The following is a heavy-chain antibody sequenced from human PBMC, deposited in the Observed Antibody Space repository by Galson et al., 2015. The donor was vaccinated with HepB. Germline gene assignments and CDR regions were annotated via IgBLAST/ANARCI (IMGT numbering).Heavy chain of an antibody. Sequence: SLRLSCAASGFSFSSYWMSWVRQAPGKGLEWVANINQDGSEKYYVDSVKGRFTISRDNAKNSLYLQMDSLRAENTAVYYCARTGVSEIWFGESFTFDYWGQGTLVTVSS. D-gene: IGHD3-10*01. CDR1: GFSFSSYW. CDR3: ARTGVSEIWFGESFTFDY. CDR2: INQDGSEK. V-gene: IGHV3-7*03. J-gene: IGHJ4*02.